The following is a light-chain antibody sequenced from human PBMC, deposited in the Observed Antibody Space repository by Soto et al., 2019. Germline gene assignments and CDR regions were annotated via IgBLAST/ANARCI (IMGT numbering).Light chain of an antibody. Sequence: DIQLTQSPSSLSASVGDRVTITCRASQSISTSLNWYQQKPGKAPNLLIFTSSNLESGVPSRFSGSGSGTDFTLTISSLQPEDFAIYFCQQGYSRPRTFGQGTKVDIK. V-gene: IGKV1-39*01. CDR3: QQGYSRPRT. CDR1: QSISTS. J-gene: IGKJ1*01. CDR2: TSS.